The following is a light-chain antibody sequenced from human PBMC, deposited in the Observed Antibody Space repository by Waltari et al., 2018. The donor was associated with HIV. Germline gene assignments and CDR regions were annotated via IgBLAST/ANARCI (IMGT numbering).Light chain of an antibody. CDR2: GAS. Sequence: VFTQYPGTLSLSPGDRATLSCRASPIVSSGYFAWFQQKPGQVPRLLIYGASNSATGTPDMFSGSESRTDFTLTISRLEPEEFAVYYCQQWGTFGQGTKLEIK. CDR3: QQWGT. J-gene: IGKJ2*01. CDR1: PIVSSGY. V-gene: IGKV3-20*01.